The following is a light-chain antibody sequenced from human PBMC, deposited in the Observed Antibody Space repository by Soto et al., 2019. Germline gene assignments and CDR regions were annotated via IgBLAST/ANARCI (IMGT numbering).Light chain of an antibody. Sequence: EIVLTQSPGTVSLSAGERATLSCRASQSISTNSLAWYQQKPGQAPRLLIYAASSRATGIPDRFAGSGSGTGFTLTISSLEPEDFAVYFCHQYDTSPLSFGGGTKVGMK. CDR2: AAS. V-gene: IGKV3-20*01. CDR3: HQYDTSPLS. CDR1: QSISTNS. J-gene: IGKJ4*01.